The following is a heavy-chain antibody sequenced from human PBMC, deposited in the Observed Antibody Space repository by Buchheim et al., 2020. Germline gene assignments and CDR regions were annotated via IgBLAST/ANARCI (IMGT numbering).Heavy chain of an antibody. CDR2: IRSSSSTI. CDR1: GFTFSSYS. V-gene: IGHV3-48*04. J-gene: IGHJ4*02. Sequence: EVQLVESGGGLVQPGGSLRLSCAASGFTFSSYSMNWVRQAPGKGLEWVSYIRSSSSTIYYAESVKGRFTISRDNATKSLYLQMNSLRAEDTAVYYWATPSYEYVWGSYYRYWGQGTL. CDR3: ATPSYEYVWGSYYRY. D-gene: IGHD3-16*01.